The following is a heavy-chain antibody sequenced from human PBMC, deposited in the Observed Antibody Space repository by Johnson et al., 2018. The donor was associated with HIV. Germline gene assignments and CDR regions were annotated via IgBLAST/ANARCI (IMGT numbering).Heavy chain of an antibody. V-gene: IGHV3-23*04. D-gene: IGHD1-26*01. CDR3: ARDKSGSYRGAFDV. J-gene: IGHJ3*01. CDR1: GFTFTSYA. Sequence: VQLVESGGGLVQPGGSLRLSCAASGFTFTSYAMSWVRQAPGKGLEWVSLITGSGGNTYNADSVKGRFTISRDNSKNTLYLQMNSLRAEDTALYYCARDKSGSYRGAFDVWGQGTMVTVSS. CDR2: ITGSGGNT.